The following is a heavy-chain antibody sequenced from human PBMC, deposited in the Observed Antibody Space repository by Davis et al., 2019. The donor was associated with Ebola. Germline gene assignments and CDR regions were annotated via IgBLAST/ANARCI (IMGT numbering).Heavy chain of an antibody. CDR1: RYTLTGYY. Sequence: ASVTVSCKASRYTLTGYYMHCVRQAPGQGLEWMGWINPNSGGTNYAQKFQGRVTMPRDTSISTAYMELSRLRSDDTAVYYCARYYWVLSYWYFDLWGRGTLVTVSS. J-gene: IGHJ2*01. D-gene: IGHD3-10*01. V-gene: IGHV1-2*02. CDR3: ARYYWVLSYWYFDL. CDR2: INPNSGGT.